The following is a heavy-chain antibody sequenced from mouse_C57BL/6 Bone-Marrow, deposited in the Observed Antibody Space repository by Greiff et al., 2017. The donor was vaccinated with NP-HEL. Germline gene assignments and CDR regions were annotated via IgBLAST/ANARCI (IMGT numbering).Heavy chain of an antibody. V-gene: IGHV1-54*01. CDR1: GYAFTNYL. Sequence: QVQLQQSGAELVRPGTSVKVSCKASGYAFTNYLIEWVKQRPGQGLEWIGVINPGSGGTNYNEKFKGKATLPADKSSIPASMQLRSLTSEYSAVFFCATFSYAMDYWGQGTSVTASP. CDR3: ATFSYAMDY. J-gene: IGHJ4*01. CDR2: INPGSGGT.